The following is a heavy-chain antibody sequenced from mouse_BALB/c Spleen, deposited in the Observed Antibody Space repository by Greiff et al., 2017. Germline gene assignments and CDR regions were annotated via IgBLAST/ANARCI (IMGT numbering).Heavy chain of an antibody. CDR3: ARRDYYAMDY. V-gene: IGHV5-9-3*01. CDR2: ISSGGSYT. CDR1: GFTSSSYA. J-gene: IGHJ4*01. Sequence: EVKVEESGGGLVKPGGSLKLSCAASGFTSSSYAMSWVRQTPEKRLEWVATISSGGSYTYYPDSVKGRFTISRDNAKNTLYLQMSSLRSEDTAMYYCARRDYYAMDYWGQGTSVTVSS.